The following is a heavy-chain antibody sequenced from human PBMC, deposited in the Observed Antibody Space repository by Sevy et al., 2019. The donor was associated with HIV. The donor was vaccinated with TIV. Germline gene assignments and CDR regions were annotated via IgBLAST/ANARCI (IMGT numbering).Heavy chain of an antibody. J-gene: IGHJ3*01. D-gene: IGHD2-8*01. CDR3: SRAYCSNDRFCVLGAFDF. CDR2: THYRSKWYN. CDR1: GDSVSSNIAA. Sequence: SQTLSLTCAIFGDSVSSNIAAWNWIRQSPSRGLEWLGRTHYRSKWYNDYAVSVKGRINIKPDTSKNQFSLQLKTVMPEDTALFYCSRAYCSNDRFCVLGAFDFWGQGTIVTVSS. V-gene: IGHV6-1*01.